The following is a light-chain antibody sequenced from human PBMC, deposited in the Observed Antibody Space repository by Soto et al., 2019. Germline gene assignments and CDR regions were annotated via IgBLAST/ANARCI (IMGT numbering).Light chain of an antibody. CDR1: QDLTNY. CDR2: DTT. J-gene: IGKJ2*01. V-gene: IGKV1-33*01. Sequence: DIQMTQSPPSLAASVGDTVTITCQASQDLTNYLNWYQQKPGEAPKLLIYDTTTLEEGVPSRFSGRGSGTHFTFTISGLQPEDAAISSRQHYVNLPYTFGQGTKLEIK. CDR3: QHYVNLPYT.